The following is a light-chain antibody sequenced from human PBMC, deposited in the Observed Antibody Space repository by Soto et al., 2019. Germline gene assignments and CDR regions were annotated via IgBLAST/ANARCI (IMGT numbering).Light chain of an antibody. CDR1: QSVSNN. J-gene: IGKJ1*01. V-gene: IGKV3-15*01. CDR2: GAS. CDR3: QQSNNWPRT. Sequence: IGMTQAPATLSFSPWETATLSCRASQSVSNNLAWYQQKPGQSPRLLIYGASTGETGIPARFSGSGSGTEFTLTISSLQSGDFAAYYCQQSNNWPRTFGPGTKVDIK.